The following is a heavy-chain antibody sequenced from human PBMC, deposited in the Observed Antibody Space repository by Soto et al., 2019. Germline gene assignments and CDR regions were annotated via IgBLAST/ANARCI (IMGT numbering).Heavy chain of an antibody. V-gene: IGHV1-18*01. CDR2: ISSYNGDT. CDR3: AGEGVASYNYCSMDI. CDR1: GYTFTRSG. J-gene: IGHJ6*02. Sequence: QVQLVQSGAEVKKPGASVKVSCKASGYTFTRSGISWARQAPGQGPEWMGWISSYNGDTNYAQTFQGRVTMTTDTAPSTAYMELRSLRSDETAVYYCAGEGVASYNYCSMDIWGPGTPVTVYS. D-gene: IGHD5-12*01.